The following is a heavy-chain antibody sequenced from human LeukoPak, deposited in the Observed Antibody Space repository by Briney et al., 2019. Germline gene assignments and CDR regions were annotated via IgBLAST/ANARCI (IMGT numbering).Heavy chain of an antibody. CDR3: AKDLRSSNYYFFDY. CDR2: ISGSGGST. CDR1: GFTFSSYA. Sequence: GGSLRLSCAASGFTFSSYAMSWVRQAPGKGLEWVSGISGSGGSTYYADSVKGRFTISRDNSKNTLYLQMNSLRAEDTDVYYCAKDLRSSNYYFFDYWGQGTLVTVSS. V-gene: IGHV3-23*01. J-gene: IGHJ4*02. D-gene: IGHD6-13*01.